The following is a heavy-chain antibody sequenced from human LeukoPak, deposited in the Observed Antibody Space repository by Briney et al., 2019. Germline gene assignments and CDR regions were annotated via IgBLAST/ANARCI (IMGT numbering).Heavy chain of an antibody. CDR2: ISSSNTFI. CDR3: ARDSYGSGSYQSD. CDR1: GFTFSSYS. V-gene: IGHV3-21*01. D-gene: IGHD3-10*01. J-gene: IGHJ4*02. Sequence: GGSLRLSCAASGFTFSSYSMNWVRQAPGKGLEWVSSISSSNTFIYYVDSVKGRFTISRDNAKNSLYLQMNSQRAGDTAVYYCARDSYGSGSYQSDWGQGTLVTVSS.